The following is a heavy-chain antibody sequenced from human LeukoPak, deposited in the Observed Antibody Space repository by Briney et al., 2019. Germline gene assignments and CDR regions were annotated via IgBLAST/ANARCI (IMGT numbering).Heavy chain of an antibody. V-gene: IGHV4-59*08. D-gene: IGHD6-6*01. Sequence: PSETLSLTCTVSGGSISSYYWTWIRQPPGKGLGLEWIGYIYYSGGTNYNPSLKSRVTISIDTSKNQVSLKLSSVTAADTAVYYCARLWDSSSSLDYWGQRTLVTVSS. CDR2: IYYSGGT. CDR3: ARLWDSSSSLDY. CDR1: GGSISSYY. J-gene: IGHJ4*02.